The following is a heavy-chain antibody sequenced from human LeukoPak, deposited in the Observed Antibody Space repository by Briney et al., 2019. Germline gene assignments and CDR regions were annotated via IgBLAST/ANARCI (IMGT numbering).Heavy chain of an antibody. V-gene: IGHV1-69*05. CDR2: IIPIFGTA. J-gene: IGHJ6*03. CDR1: GGTFSSYA. Sequence: HAASVKVSCKASGGTFSSYAISWVRQAPGQGLEWMGRIIPIFGTANYAQKFQGRVTITTDESTSTAYMELSSLRSEDTAVYYCARAAYYYYYMDVWGKGTTVTVPS. CDR3: ARAAYYYYYMDV.